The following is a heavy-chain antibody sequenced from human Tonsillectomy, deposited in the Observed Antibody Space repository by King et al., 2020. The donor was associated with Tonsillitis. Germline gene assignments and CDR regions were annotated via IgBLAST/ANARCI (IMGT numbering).Heavy chain of an antibody. CDR1: GYTFTSYD. D-gene: IGHD6-13*01. CDR2: SSAYNGNT. J-gene: IGHJ6*02. Sequence: VQLVESGAEVKKPGASVKVSCRASGYTFTSYDITWVRQAPGQGLEWMGWSSAYNGNTDYAQKLQGRVTMTTDKPTSNAYMELRSRGSDATAVYYCSSDSQYSGTWRVGMDVWGQGTTVTVSS. V-gene: IGHV1-18*04. CDR3: SSDSQYSGTWRVGMDV.